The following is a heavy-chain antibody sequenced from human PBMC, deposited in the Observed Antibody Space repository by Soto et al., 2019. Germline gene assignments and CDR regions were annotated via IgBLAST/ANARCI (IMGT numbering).Heavy chain of an antibody. CDR2: ISGHNGNT. CDR1: GYTLTNYG. CDR3: VRDWQLSP. Sequence: QVQLVQSGDEVKKTGASVKVSCRASGYTLTNYGISWVRQAPGQGLFWMGWISGHNGNTLYAQNAQGRLTLTIDTSTNTAYMELMSLKIDDTSREYCVRDWQLSPWGQGTLVTVSS. D-gene: IGHD1-1*01. J-gene: IGHJ5*02. V-gene: IGHV1-18*01.